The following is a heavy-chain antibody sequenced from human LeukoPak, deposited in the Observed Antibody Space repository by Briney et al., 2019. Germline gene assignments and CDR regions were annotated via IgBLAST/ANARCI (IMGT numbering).Heavy chain of an antibody. CDR3: IRDFRSADL. CDR1: GFTFSNYW. V-gene: IGHV3-74*01. CDR2: IYVDGRTT. Sequence: GGSLRLSCAASGFTFSNYWMHWVRQPPGKGLVWVSRIYVDGRTTNYANSVKGRFTISRDNAKNTVYLEMNSLSVEDTATYYCIRDFRSADLWGQGTLVTVTS. J-gene: IGHJ5*02.